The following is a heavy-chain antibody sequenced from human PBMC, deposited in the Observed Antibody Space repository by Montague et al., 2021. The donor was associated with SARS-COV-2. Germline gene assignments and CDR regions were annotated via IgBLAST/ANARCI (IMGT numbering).Heavy chain of an antibody. V-gene: IGHV6-1*01. CDR1: GDSVSSNSAA. J-gene: IGHJ5*02. CDR2: TYYRSKWYN. D-gene: IGHD2-8*01. Sequence: CAISGDSVSSNSAAWNWIRQSPSRGLEWLGRTYYRSKWYNDYAVXVKSRITINPDTSKNQFPLQLNSVTPEDTAVYYCARDDPYCTNGVCYTGNWFDPWGQGTLVTVSS. CDR3: ARDDPYCTNGVCYTGNWFDP.